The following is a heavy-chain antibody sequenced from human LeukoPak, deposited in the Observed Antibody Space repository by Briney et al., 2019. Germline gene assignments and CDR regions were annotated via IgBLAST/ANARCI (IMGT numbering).Heavy chain of an antibody. D-gene: IGHD6-13*01. CDR2: ISSSSYI. CDR3: AGFIAAAGTFWFDP. Sequence: PGGSLRLSCAASGFTFSSYSMNWVRQAPGKGLEWVSSISSSSYIYYADSVKGRFTISRDNAKNSLYLQMNSLRAEDTAVYYCAGFIAAAGTFWFDPWGQGTLVTVSS. J-gene: IGHJ5*02. V-gene: IGHV3-21*01. CDR1: GFTFSSYS.